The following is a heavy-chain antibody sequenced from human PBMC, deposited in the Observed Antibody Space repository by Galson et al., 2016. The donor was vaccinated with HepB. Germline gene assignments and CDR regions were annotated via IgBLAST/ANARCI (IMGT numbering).Heavy chain of an antibody. CDR1: GGSISSGGFY. Sequence: TLSLTCTVSGGSISSGGFYWSWIRQHPGKGLEWIGYIYYSGSTYYNPSLKSRVTTSVDTSKNQFSLKLSSVTAADTAEYYCAREGNWNWHTYGMDVWGKGPTVTVSS. J-gene: IGHJ6*04. V-gene: IGHV4-31*03. D-gene: IGHD1-7*01. CDR2: IYYSGST. CDR3: AREGNWNWHTYGMDV.